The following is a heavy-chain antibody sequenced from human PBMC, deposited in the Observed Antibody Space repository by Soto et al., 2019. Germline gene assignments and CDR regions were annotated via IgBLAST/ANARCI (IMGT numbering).Heavy chain of an antibody. CDR3: AKDTYSSSWYF. Sequence: VPLLESGGGLVQPGGSLRLSCAGSGFTFINYAMTWVRQAPGKGLEWVSSISNRGSDTYYVDSVKGRFTISRDNSKNTLYLQMNSLRAEDTAVYYCAKDTYSSSWYFWGQGTLVTVSS. J-gene: IGHJ4*02. CDR1: GFTFINYA. D-gene: IGHD6-13*01. CDR2: ISNRGSDT. V-gene: IGHV3-23*01.